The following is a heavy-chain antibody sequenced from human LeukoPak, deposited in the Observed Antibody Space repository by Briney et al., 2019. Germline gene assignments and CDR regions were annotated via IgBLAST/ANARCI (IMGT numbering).Heavy chain of an antibody. Sequence: GGSLRLSCAASGFTFSSYEMNWVRRAPGKGLEWVSYISSSGSTVYYADSVKGRFTISRDNAKNSLYLQMNSLRAEDTAVYYCARGYSSSWYKYYFDYWGQGTLVTVSS. CDR3: ARGYSSSWYKYYFDY. CDR2: ISSSGSTV. D-gene: IGHD6-13*01. J-gene: IGHJ4*02. V-gene: IGHV3-48*03. CDR1: GFTFSSYE.